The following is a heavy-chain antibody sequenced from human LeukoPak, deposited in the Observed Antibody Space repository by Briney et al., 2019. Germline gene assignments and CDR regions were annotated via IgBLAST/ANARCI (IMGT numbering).Heavy chain of an antibody. CDR1: GFTFSSYG. CDR3: AKLVGARGTQYYYDSSGFYAEYFQH. CDR2: IRYDGSNK. J-gene: IGHJ1*01. D-gene: IGHD3-22*01. V-gene: IGHV3-30*02. Sequence: PGGSLRLSCAASGFTFSSYGMHWVRQAPGKGLEWVAFIRYDGSNKYYADSVKGRFTISRDNSKNTLYLQMNSLRAEDTAVYYCAKLVGARGTQYYYDSSGFYAEYFQHWGQGTLVTVSS.